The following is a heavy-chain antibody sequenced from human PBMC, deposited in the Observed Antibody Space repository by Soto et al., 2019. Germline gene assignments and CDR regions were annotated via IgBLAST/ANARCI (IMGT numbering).Heavy chain of an antibody. CDR3: ASWQLQEHAYDI. D-gene: IGHD6-13*01. J-gene: IGHJ3*02. V-gene: IGHV3-53*01. CDR2: LYDVDGT. Sequence: GGTLRLSCAAFGFTVSGKKYVAWVRQPPGKGLEWVSALYDVDGTYYADSVKGRFTTSSDSSRTIVYLQIHSLRPDDTAVYFCASWQLQEHAYDIWGQGTTVTVSS. CDR1: GFTVSGKKY.